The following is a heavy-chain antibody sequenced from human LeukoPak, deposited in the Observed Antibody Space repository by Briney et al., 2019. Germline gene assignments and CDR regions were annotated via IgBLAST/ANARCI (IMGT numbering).Heavy chain of an antibody. CDR3: ARGQRTWIQLSHEY. D-gene: IGHD5-18*01. CDR1: GYTFTSYD. Sequence: ASVKVSCKASGYTFTSYDINWVRQATGQGLEWMGWMNPNSGNTGYAQKFQGRVTMTRNTSVSTAYMELSSLRSEDTAVYYCARGQRTWIQLSHEYWGQGTLVTVSS. CDR2: MNPNSGNT. J-gene: IGHJ4*02. V-gene: IGHV1-8*01.